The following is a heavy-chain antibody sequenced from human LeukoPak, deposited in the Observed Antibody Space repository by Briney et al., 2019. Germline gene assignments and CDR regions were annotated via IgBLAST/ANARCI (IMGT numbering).Heavy chain of an antibody. J-gene: IGHJ5*02. Sequence: PGGSLRLSCAASGFVFSHYAIYLVRQAPGKGLEWVAVVSYDGSNIYYADSVKGRFTISRDNSKNTLYLQVNSLRAEDTVVYYCARSNTEYTSSSTGFYDPWGQGTLVTASS. CDR3: ARSNTEYTSSSTGFYDP. CDR2: VSYDGSNI. D-gene: IGHD6-6*01. CDR1: GFVFSHYA. V-gene: IGHV3-30-3*01.